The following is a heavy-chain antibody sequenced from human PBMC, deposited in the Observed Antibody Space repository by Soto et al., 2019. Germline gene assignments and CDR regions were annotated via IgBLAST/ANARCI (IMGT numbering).Heavy chain of an antibody. CDR1: GGTFSSYA. Sequence: SVKVSCKASGGTFSSYAISWVRQAPGQGLEWMGGIIPIFGTANYAQKFQGRVTITADESTSTAYMELSSLRSEDTAVYYCARGRLLPPMGIYYGMDVCGQGTTVSV. CDR2: IIPIFGTA. D-gene: IGHD2-15*01. J-gene: IGHJ6*02. CDR3: ARGRLLPPMGIYYGMDV. V-gene: IGHV1-69*13.